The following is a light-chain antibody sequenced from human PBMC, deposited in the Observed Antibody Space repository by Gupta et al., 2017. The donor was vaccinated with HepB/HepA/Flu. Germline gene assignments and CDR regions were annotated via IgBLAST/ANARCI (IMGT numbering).Light chain of an antibody. CDR2: VVS. J-gene: IGKJ4*01. V-gene: IGKV2-28*01. CDR3: MQGLHPPRT. CDR1: QSLLNSNGYHY. Sequence: DIVMTQFPLSLPVTPGEPASISCRPSQSLLNSNGYHYLDWYVQKPGQSPQLLISVVSIRASGVPDRFSGSGSGTDFTLTISRVEAEDVGVYYCMQGLHPPRTFGGGTKVEIK.